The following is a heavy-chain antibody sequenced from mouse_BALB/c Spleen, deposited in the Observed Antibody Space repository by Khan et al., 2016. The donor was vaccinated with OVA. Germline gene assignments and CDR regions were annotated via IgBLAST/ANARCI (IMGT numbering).Heavy chain of an antibody. CDR3: ARLAYYYDSEGFAY. CDR1: GFTFSTYG. V-gene: IGHV5-6*01. Sequence: EVQLLETGGDLVKPGGSLKLSCAASGFTFSTYGMSWVRQTPDKRLEWVATVSTGGSYTYYLASVKGRFTISRDNAKNTLYLQMSSLKSEDTDIFYCARLAYYYDSEGFAYWGQGTLVTVSA. D-gene: IGHD1-1*01. CDR2: VSTGGSYT. J-gene: IGHJ3*01.